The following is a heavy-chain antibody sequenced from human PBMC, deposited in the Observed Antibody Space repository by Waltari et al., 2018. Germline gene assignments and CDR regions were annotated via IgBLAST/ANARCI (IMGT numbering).Heavy chain of an antibody. J-gene: IGHJ4*02. CDR1: GFTFSSYW. CDR3: ARVRYGSGSYSKYYCDY. Sequence: EVQLVESGGGLVQPGGSLRLSCAASGFTFSSYWMSWVRQAPGKGLEWVANIKQDGSGKYYVESVKGRFTISRDNAKNSLYLQMNSLRAEDTAVYYCARVRYGSGSYSKYYCDYWGQGTLVTVSS. D-gene: IGHD3-10*01. V-gene: IGHV3-7*03. CDR2: IKQDGSGK.